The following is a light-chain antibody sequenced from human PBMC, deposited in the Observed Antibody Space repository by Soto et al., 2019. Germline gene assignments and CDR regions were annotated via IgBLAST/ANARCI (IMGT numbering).Light chain of an antibody. Sequence: QSVLTQPASASGSPGQSITISCTGTSSDVGNYNLVSWYQQHPGKAPKLMIFEGSKRPSGVSNRFSGSKSGNTASLTISGLQAEDEADYYCCSYAGSSTLYVFGTGTKLTVL. J-gene: IGLJ1*01. CDR3: CSYAGSSTLYV. CDR1: SSDVGNYNL. CDR2: EGS. V-gene: IGLV2-23*01.